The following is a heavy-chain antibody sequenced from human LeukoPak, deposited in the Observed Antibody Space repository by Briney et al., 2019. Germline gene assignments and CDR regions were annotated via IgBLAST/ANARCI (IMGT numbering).Heavy chain of an antibody. D-gene: IGHD3-10*01. CDR2: IYYSGST. J-gene: IGHJ5*02. Sequence: PSETLSLTCTVSGGSISSSSYYWGWIRQPPGKGLEWIGSIYYSGSTYYNPSLKSRVTISVDTSKNQFSLKLSSVTAADTAVYYCARRLLWFGANWFDPWGQGTLVTASS. CDR1: GGSISSSSYY. CDR3: ARRLLWFGANWFDP. V-gene: IGHV4-39*07.